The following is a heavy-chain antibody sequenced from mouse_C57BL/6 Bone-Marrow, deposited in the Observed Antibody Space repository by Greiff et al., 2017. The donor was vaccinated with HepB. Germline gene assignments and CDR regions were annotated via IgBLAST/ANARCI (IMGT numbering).Heavy chain of an antibody. V-gene: IGHV5-4*01. J-gene: IGHJ3*01. CDR3: ERDYYGSSYGTWFAY. Sequence: EVKLMESGGGLVKPGGSLKLSCAASGFTFSSYAMSWVRQTPEKRLEWVATISDGGSYTYYPDNVKGRFTISRDNAKNNLYLQMSHLKSEDTAMYYWERDYYGSSYGTWFAYWGQGTLVTVSA. D-gene: IGHD1-1*01. CDR2: ISDGGSYT. CDR1: GFTFSSYA.